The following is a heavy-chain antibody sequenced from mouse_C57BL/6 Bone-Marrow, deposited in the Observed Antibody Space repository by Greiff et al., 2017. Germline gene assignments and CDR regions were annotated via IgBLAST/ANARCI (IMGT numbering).Heavy chain of an antibody. V-gene: IGHV1-76*01. CDR1: GYTFTDYY. CDR3: ARVGYGNPFAY. Sequence: VQLQQSGAELVRPGASVKLSCKASGYTFTDYYINWVKQRPGQGLEWIGSIYPGGGSTNYNEKFTGKATLTAEKSSCTAYMQLSSLTSEDSAVYFCARVGYGNPFAYWGQGTLVTVSA. CDR2: IYPGGGST. D-gene: IGHD2-10*02. J-gene: IGHJ3*01.